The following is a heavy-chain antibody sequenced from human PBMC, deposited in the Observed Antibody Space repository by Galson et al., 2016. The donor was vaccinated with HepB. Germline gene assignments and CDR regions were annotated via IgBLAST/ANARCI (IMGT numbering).Heavy chain of an antibody. CDR1: GDTFTSYG. Sequence: SVKVSCKASGDTFTSYGISWLRQARGQGLEWMGWISTYNGKTNYAQKVQGRITMTTDTSTNTAYLELRSLRSDDTAVYYCARGSGSYPTINDYWGQGTLVTVSS. J-gene: IGHJ4*02. D-gene: IGHD1-26*01. V-gene: IGHV1-18*01. CDR2: ISTYNGKT. CDR3: ARGSGSYPTINDY.